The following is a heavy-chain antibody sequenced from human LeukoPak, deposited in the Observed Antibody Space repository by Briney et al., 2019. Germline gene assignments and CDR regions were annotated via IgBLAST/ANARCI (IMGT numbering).Heavy chain of an antibody. Sequence: PGGSLRLSCAASGFTFNNYDMYWVRQDTGEGLEWVASISSAGDAFYPGSVKGRFIISRETAKNFLYLQMNSLRAGDTAVYYCARGGSSGWFSFDSWGQGALVTVSS. CDR3: ARGGSSGWFSFDS. CDR2: ISSAGDA. D-gene: IGHD6-19*01. J-gene: IGHJ4*02. CDR1: GFTFNNYD. V-gene: IGHV3-13*04.